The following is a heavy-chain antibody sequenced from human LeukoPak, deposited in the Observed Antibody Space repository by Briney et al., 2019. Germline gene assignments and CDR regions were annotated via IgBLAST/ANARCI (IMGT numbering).Heavy chain of an antibody. CDR2: FHHSGST. V-gene: IGHV4-59*04. CDR1: GGSISSYY. CDR3: ARISRVVVAAAFAYGMDV. Sequence: SETLSLTCTVSGGSISSYYWSWIRQPPGKGLEWIGSFHHSGSTYYNPSLESRVTISLDTSKNQFSLKLSSVTAADTAVYYCARISRVVVAAAFAYGMDVWGQGTTVTVSS. J-gene: IGHJ6*02. D-gene: IGHD2-15*01.